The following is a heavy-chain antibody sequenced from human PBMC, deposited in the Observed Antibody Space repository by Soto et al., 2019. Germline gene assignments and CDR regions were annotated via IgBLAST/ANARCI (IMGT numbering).Heavy chain of an antibody. CDR1: GGSISSGDYY. J-gene: IGHJ6*02. CDR2: IYYSGST. Sequence: SETLSLTCTVSGGSISSGDYYWSWIRQPPGKGLEWIGYIYYSGSTYYNPSLKSRVTISVDTSKNQFSLKLSSVTAADTAVYYCAQGGGGTTAIGSTRAYYYRIDVCGRVNTVTVSS. CDR3: AQGGGGTTAIGSTRAYYYRIDV. D-gene: IGHD1-7*01. V-gene: IGHV4-30-4*01.